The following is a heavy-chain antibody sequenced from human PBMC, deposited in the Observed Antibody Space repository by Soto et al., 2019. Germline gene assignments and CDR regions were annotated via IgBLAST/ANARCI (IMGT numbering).Heavy chain of an antibody. Sequence: LTKTVSGGYSVGFYGSCIRQPQGKGLEWIGYIYYSGSTNYNPSLKSRVTISVDKSKNQFSLKLSSATAADTAVYYCARHIVVVVAATPPYYYYYGMAVWGQGTTVTVSS. D-gene: IGHD2-15*01. CDR3: ARHIVVVVAATPPYYYYYGMAV. V-gene: IGHV4-59*08. CDR2: IYYSGST. CDR1: GGYSVGFY. J-gene: IGHJ6*02.